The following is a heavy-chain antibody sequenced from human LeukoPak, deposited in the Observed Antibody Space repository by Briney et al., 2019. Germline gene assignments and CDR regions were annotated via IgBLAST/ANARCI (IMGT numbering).Heavy chain of an antibody. CDR2: INHSGST. J-gene: IGHJ3*02. Sequence: SETLSLTCAVHGGSFSGYYWSWIRQPPGKGLEWIGEINHSGSTNYNPSLKSRVTISVDTSKNQFSLKLSSVTAADTAVYYCARAGRLTFDIWGQGTMVTVSS. D-gene: IGHD6-25*01. CDR1: GGSFSGYY. CDR3: ARAGRLTFDI. V-gene: IGHV4-34*01.